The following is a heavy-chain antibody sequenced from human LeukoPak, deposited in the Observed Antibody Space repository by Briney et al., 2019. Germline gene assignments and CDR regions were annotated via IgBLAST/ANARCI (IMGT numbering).Heavy chain of an antibody. D-gene: IGHD1-20*01. J-gene: IGHJ4*02. CDR2: MNPNSGHT. CDR3: ARERDNWDLDS. V-gene: IGHV1-8*01. Sequence: ASVKVSCKASAYTFISYDINWVRQATGQRPAWMGWMNPNSGHTGYAQKFQGRVTMTRDTSISTAYMELSSLRSEDTAVYYCARERDNWDLDSWGQGTLVTVSS. CDR1: AYTFISYD.